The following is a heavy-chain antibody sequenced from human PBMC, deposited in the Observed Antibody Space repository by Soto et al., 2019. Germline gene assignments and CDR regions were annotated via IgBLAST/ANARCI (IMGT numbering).Heavy chain of an antibody. CDR1: GVTFSSYA. CDR3: AKDHLLRWLAVDY. Sequence: PGESLKISCAASGVTFSSYAMSLVRQAPGKGLEWVSAISGSGGSTYYADSVKGRFTISRDNSKNTLYLQMNSLRAEDTAVYYCAKDHLLRWLAVDYWGQGTLVTVSS. J-gene: IGHJ4*02. V-gene: IGHV3-23*01. D-gene: IGHD6-19*01. CDR2: ISGSGGST.